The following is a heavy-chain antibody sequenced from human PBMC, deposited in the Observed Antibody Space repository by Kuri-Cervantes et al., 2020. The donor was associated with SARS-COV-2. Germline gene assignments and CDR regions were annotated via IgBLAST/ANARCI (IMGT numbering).Heavy chain of an antibody. J-gene: IGHJ4*02. D-gene: IGHD5-18*01. V-gene: IGHV3-30-3*02. Sequence: LTCAASGFTFCSYAMHWVRQAPGKGLEWVAVISYDGSNKYYADSVKGRFTITRDNSKNTLYLQMNSLRAEYTAVYYCVIVDTAMVGFGDYWGQGTMVTVSS. CDR1: GFTFCSYA. CDR2: ISYDGSNK. CDR3: VIVDTAMVGFGDY.